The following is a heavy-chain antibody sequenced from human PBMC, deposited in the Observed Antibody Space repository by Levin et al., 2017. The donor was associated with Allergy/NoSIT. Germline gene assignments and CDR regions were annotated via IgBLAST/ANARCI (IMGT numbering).Heavy chain of an antibody. V-gene: IGHV3-15*01. Sequence: GGSLRLSCAASGFIFSKAWMSWVRQAPGKGLEWVGRIKSKTEGGTTDYAAPLKDRFTISRDDSKNTLYLQMNSLKIEDTAVYYCSGVDHYDISGPFDYWGQGTLVTVSS. J-gene: IGHJ4*02. CDR3: SGVDHYDISGPFDY. CDR1: GFIFSKAW. D-gene: IGHD3-22*01. CDR2: IKSKTEGGTT.